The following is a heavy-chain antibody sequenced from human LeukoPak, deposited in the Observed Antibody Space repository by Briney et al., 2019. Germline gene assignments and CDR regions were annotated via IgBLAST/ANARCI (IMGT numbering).Heavy chain of an antibody. CDR3: ARDRFGRTTHFDY. D-gene: IGHD3-10*01. CDR1: GDSVSGYN. J-gene: IGHJ4*02. Sequence: SETLSLTCTVSGDSVSGYNWSWIRQPPGKGLEWIGYIYYSGSTNYNPSLKSRVTMSVDTSKNQFSLKLTSVTAADTAVYYCARDRFGRTTHFDYWGQGILVTVSS. V-gene: IGHV4-59*02. CDR2: IYYSGST.